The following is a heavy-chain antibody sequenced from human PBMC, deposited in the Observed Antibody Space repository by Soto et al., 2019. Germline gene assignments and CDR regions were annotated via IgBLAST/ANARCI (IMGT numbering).Heavy chain of an antibody. CDR1: GYTFTSYY. Sequence: GASVKVSCKASGYTFTSYYMHWVRQAPGQGLEWMGIINPSGGSTSYAQKFQGRVTMTRDTSTSTVYMELSSLRSEDTAVYYCARVDIVVVPAAMGVYWGQGTLVTVSS. J-gene: IGHJ4*02. CDR2: INPSGGST. CDR3: ARVDIVVVPAAMGVY. V-gene: IGHV1-46*03. D-gene: IGHD2-2*03.